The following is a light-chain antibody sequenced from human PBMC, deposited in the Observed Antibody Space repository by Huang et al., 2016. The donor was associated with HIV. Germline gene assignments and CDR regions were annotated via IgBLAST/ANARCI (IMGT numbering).Light chain of an antibody. J-gene: IGKJ5*01. CDR1: PSVISNY. CDR2: GAS. V-gene: IGKV3-20*01. Sequence: EIALTQSPGTLSLSPGERATLSCRASPSVISNYLAWYQQKAGQAPRLLIYGASNRVTGIPDRFSGSGSGTDFTLTISRLEPEDFSVYYCQQFGSSPPVTFGQGTRLEIK. CDR3: QQFGSSPPVT.